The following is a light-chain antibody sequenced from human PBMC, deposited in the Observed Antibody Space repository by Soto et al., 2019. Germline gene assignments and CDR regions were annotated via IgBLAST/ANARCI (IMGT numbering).Light chain of an antibody. CDR1: QNINNN. J-gene: IGKJ1*01. V-gene: IGKV3-15*01. CDR2: GAS. CDR3: QQYNDWPPWT. Sequence: ETLMTQSPATLSVSPGERATLSCRASQNINNNLAWYQQKPGQAPRLLIYGASTRTSGIPARFSGSGSGTEFSLTINSLQSEDFAVYFCQQYNDWPPWTFGQGTRVENK.